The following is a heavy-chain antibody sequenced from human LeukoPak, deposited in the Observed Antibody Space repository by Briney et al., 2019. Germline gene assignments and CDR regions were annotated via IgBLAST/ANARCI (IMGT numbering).Heavy chain of an antibody. J-gene: IGHJ4*02. CDR2: INPNSGGT. CDR1: GYTFTSYD. V-gene: IGHV1-2*04. Sequence: GASVKVSCKASGYTFTSYDINWVRQATGQGLEWMGWINPNSGGTNYAQKFQGWVTMTRDTSISTAYMELSRLRSDDTAVYYCARDPGYCSGGSCYWYYFDYWGQGTLVTVSS. D-gene: IGHD2-15*01. CDR3: ARDPGYCSGGSCYWYYFDY.